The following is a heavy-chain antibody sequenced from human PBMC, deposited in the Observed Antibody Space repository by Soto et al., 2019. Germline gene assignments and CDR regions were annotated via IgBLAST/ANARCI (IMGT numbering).Heavy chain of an antibody. Sequence: ASVKVSCKASGYTFTRYTMNWVRQAPGQRLEWMGWINPDNGNTTSSQKFQDRVIITRDTSASTAYMGLSSLRSEDTAVYYCARGIATGQLDPWGQGTLVTVSS. D-gene: IGHD2-15*01. CDR3: ARGIATGQLDP. CDR1: GYTFTRYT. V-gene: IGHV1-3*01. CDR2: INPDNGNT. J-gene: IGHJ5*02.